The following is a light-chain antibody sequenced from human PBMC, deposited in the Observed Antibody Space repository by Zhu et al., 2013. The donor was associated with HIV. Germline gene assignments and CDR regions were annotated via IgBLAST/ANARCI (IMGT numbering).Light chain of an antibody. Sequence: EIVLMQSPGTLSLSPGERATLSCRASQTVSYRHIAWYQQKPGQPPRLLIYGASSRATGIPDRFSGSGSGTDFTLTISRLEPEDFAVYYCQLYGSSPSITFGQGTRL. CDR1: QTVSYRH. J-gene: IGKJ5*01. V-gene: IGKV3-20*01. CDR3: QLYGSSPSIT. CDR2: GAS.